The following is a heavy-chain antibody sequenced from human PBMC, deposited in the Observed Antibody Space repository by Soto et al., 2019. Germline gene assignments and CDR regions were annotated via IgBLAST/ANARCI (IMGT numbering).Heavy chain of an antibody. Sequence: QVQLVQSGAEVKKPGASVKVSCKASGYTFTSYGISWVRQAPGQGLEWMGWISAYNGNTNYAQKLQGIVTMTTDTSTSTAYMELRSLRSDDTAVYYCARDPISTMVRGVIRKFDPWGQGTLVTVSS. V-gene: IGHV1-18*01. J-gene: IGHJ5*02. CDR1: GYTFTSYG. CDR2: ISAYNGNT. D-gene: IGHD3-10*01. CDR3: ARDPISTMVRGVIRKFDP.